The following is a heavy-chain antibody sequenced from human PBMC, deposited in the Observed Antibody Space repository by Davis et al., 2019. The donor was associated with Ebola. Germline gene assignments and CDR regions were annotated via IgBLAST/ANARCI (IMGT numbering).Heavy chain of an antibody. J-gene: IGHJ6*02. Sequence: SVKVSCKASGYTFTSYGLSWVRQAPGQGLEWMGRIIPILGIANYAQKFQGRVTITADKSTSTAYMELSSLRSEDTAVYYCARDLNWGSRYYYYYGMDVWGQGTTVTVSS. D-gene: IGHD7-27*01. CDR3: ARDLNWGSRYYYYYGMDV. V-gene: IGHV1-69*04. CDR2: IIPILGIA. CDR1: GYTFTSYG.